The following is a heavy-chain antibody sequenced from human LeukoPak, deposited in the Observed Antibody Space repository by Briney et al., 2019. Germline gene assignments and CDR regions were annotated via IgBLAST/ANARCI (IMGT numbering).Heavy chain of an antibody. CDR2: ISGSGGST. CDR3: SGYSGYDSIDY. D-gene: IGHD5-12*01. V-gene: IGHV3-23*01. J-gene: IGHJ4*02. Sequence: GGSLRLSCAASGFTFSSYAMSRVRQAPGKGLEWVSAISGSGGSTYYADSVKGRFTISRDNSKNTLYLQMNSLRAEDTAVYYCSGYSGYDSIDYWGQGTLVTVSS. CDR1: GFTFSSYA.